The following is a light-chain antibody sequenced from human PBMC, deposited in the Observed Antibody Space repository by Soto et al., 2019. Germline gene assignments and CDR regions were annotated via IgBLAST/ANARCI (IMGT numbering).Light chain of an antibody. CDR3: QQYGSSPPWT. CDR1: QSVSSSY. Sequence: EIALTQSPGTLSLSPGERATLSCRASQSVSSSYLAWYQQKPGQAPRLLIYGASSRATGIPDRFSGSGSGTDFTLTLSRLEPEDFAVYYCQQYGSSPPWTFGQGTKVEIK. J-gene: IGKJ1*01. CDR2: GAS. V-gene: IGKV3-20*01.